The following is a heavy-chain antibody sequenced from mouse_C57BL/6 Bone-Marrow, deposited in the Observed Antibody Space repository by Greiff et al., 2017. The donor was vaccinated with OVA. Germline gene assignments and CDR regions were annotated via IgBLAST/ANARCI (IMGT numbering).Heavy chain of an antibody. CDR1: GYTFTSYW. V-gene: IGHV1-64*01. Sequence: VQLQQPGAELVKPGASVKLSCKASGYTFTSYWMHWVKQRPGQGLEWIGMIHTNSGSTNYNEKFKSKATLTVDKSSSTAYMQLSSLTSEDSAVISCARFPTWDWSSVAGGTGTTVTVSS. CDR2: IHTNSGST. J-gene: IGHJ1*03. D-gene: IGHD4-1*01. CDR3: ARFPTWDWSSVA.